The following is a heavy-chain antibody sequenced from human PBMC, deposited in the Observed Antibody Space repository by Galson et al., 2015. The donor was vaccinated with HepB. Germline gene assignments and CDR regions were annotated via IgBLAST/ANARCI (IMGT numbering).Heavy chain of an antibody. V-gene: IGHV3-7*01. J-gene: IGHJ4*02. CDR2: IKQDGSEK. CDR3: ARVVLWFRESASNFDY. Sequence: SLRLSCAASGFTFSSYWMSWVRQAPGKGLEWVANIKQDGSEKYYVDSVKGRFTISRDNAKNSLYLQMNSLRAEDTAVYYCARVVLWFRESASNFDYWGQGTLVTVSS. D-gene: IGHD3-10*01. CDR1: GFTFSSYW.